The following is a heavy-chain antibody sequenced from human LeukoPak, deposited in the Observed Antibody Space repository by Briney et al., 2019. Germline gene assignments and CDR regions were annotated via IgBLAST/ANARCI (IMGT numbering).Heavy chain of an antibody. V-gene: IGHV3-30*18. CDR2: ISYDGSNK. J-gene: IGHJ4*02. D-gene: IGHD2-2*01. CDR3: AKPFDDCSSTSCRDY. Sequence: GRSLRLSCAASGFTFSSYGMHWVRQAPGKGLGWVAVISYDGSNKYYADSVKGRFTISRDNSKNTLYLQMNSLRAEDTAVYYCAKPFDDCSSTSCRDYWGQGTLVTVSS. CDR1: GFTFSSYG.